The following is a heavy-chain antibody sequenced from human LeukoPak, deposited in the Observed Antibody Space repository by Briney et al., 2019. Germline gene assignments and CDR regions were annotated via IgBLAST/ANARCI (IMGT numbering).Heavy chain of an antibody. CDR2: ISGSGGST. CDR3: ANDTGSSTSCYFIYYYYMDV. Sequence: GGSLRLSCAASGFTFSSYAMSWVRQAPGKGLEWVSAISGSGGSTYYADSVKGRFTISRDNSKNTLCLQMNSLRAEDTAVYYCANDTGSSTSCYFIYYYYMDVWGKGTTVTVS. V-gene: IGHV3-23*01. J-gene: IGHJ6*03. CDR1: GFTFSSYA. D-gene: IGHD2-2*01.